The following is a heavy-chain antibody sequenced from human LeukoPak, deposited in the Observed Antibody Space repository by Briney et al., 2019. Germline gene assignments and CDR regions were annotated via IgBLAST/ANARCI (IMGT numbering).Heavy chain of an antibody. Sequence: QSGGSLRLSCAVSGFDFGDYTMHWVRQPPGKGLEWVSLISWNSGSIKYTESVKGRFTISRDNSKNCLYLQMSSLRTEDTALYYCARDIYDSGDFRGDFWGQGTLVTVSS. V-gene: IGHV3-43*01. J-gene: IGHJ4*02. D-gene: IGHD3-22*01. CDR2: ISWNSGSI. CDR1: GFDFGDYT. CDR3: ARDIYDSGDFRGDF.